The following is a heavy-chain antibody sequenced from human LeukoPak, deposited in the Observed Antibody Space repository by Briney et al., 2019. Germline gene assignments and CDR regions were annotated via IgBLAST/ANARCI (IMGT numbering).Heavy chain of an antibody. V-gene: IGHV3-7*01. CDR2: IKQDGSER. J-gene: IGHJ4*02. Sequence: QPGGSLRLSCAASGFTLSSYWMTWVRQAPGKGLEWVANIKQDGSERYYVDSVKGRFTISRDSAKNSLYLQMNSLRAEDTAVYYCVSFYETYWGRGTLVTVSS. CDR3: VSFYETY. D-gene: IGHD2/OR15-2a*01. CDR1: GFTLSSYW.